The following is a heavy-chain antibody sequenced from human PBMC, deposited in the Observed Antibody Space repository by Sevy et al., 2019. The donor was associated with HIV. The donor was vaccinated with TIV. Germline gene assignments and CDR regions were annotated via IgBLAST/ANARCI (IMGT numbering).Heavy chain of an antibody. CDR3: VRDKEEGASVLDY. CDR1: GFNFRNSW. CDR2: IKQDGYET. V-gene: IGHV3-7*03. J-gene: IGHJ4*02. D-gene: IGHD1-26*01. Sequence: GGSLRLSCATFGFNFRNSWMAWVRQTPGKGLEFLADIKQDGYETYYVDSVKGRFTISRDNAKNSLHLQMNSLRAEDTALYCGVRDKEEGASVLDYWGQGTPVTVSS.